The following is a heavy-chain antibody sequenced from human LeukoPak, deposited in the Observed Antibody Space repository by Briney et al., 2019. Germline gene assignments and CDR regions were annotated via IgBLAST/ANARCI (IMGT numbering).Heavy chain of an antibody. V-gene: IGHV3-30-3*01. CDR3: AREYTSGYYRTFDY. Sequence: GRSLRLSRAASGFIFSTYTMHWVRQAPGKGLEWVAIISHDGGNNYYADSVKGRFTISRDNSKNTLYLQMNSLRAEDSAVYYCAREYTSGYYRTFDYWGQGTVVTVSS. J-gene: IGHJ4*02. D-gene: IGHD3-22*01. CDR2: ISHDGGNN. CDR1: GFIFSTYT.